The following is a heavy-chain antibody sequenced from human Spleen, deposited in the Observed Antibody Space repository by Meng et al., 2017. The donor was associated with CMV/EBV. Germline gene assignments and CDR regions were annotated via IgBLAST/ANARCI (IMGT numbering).Heavy chain of an antibody. CDR1: GYTFTNYY. Sequence: ASVKVSCKASGYTFTNYYMHWVRQAPGQGLEWMGIINPSGGSTSYAQKFQGRVTMTRDTSTSTVYMELSSLRSEDTAVYYCARNPPSTGDFDYWGQGTVVTVSS. D-gene: IGHD3-10*01. CDR3: ARNPPSTGDFDY. V-gene: IGHV1-46*01. CDR2: INPSGGST. J-gene: IGHJ4*02.